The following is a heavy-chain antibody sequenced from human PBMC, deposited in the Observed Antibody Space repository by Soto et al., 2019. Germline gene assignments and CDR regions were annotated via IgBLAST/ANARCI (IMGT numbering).Heavy chain of an antibody. V-gene: IGHV4-59*01. CDR3: ARFPYSDYFDY. Sequence: SETLSLTCTVSGGSISSYYWSWIRQPPGKGLEWIGYIYYSGSTNYNPSLKSRVTISLDTSKNQFSLKLSSVTAADTAVYYCARFPYSDYFDYWGQGTLVTVSS. D-gene: IGHD6-13*01. CDR1: GGSISSYY. J-gene: IGHJ4*02. CDR2: IYYSGST.